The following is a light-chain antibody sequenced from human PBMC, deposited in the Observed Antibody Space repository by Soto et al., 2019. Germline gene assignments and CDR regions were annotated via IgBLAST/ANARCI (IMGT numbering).Light chain of an antibody. CDR1: QNIFSNY. J-gene: IGKJ1*01. CDR2: GAS. V-gene: IGKV3-20*01. Sequence: EIVLTQSPDTVSVSPGERVNLSCRASQNIFSNYLAWYQQKPGQAPGLLIYGASTRATGIADRFSGGGSGTDFTLTIRRLEPEDFAVYHCQQYGRSWTFGQGTKVDIK. CDR3: QQYGRSWT.